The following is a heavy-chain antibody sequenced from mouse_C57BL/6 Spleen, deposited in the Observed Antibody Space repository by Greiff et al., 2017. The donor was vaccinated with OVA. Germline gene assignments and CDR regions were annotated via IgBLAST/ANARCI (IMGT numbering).Heavy chain of an antibody. D-gene: IGHD1-1*01. J-gene: IGHJ2*01. CDR3: TGYYGPYYFDD. Sequence: VQLKQSGAELVRPGASVKLSCTASGFNIKDYYMHWVKQRPEQGLEWIGRIDPEDGDTEYAPKFQGKATMTADTSSNTAYLQLSSLTSEDTAVYYCTGYYGPYYFDDWGQGTTLTVSS. CDR1: GFNIKDYY. V-gene: IGHV14-1*01. CDR2: IDPEDGDT.